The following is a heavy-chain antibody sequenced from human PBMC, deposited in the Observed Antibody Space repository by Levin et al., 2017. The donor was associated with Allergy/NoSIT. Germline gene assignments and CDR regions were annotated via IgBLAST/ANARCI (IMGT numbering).Heavy chain of an antibody. CDR1: GFSFSDYY. J-gene: IGHJ3*02. V-gene: IGHV3-11*01. CDR3: AGPSMTLDAFDI. Sequence: GESLKISCAASGFSFSDYYMSWIRQAPGEGLEWLSYISGTGDSIYYADSVKGRFTISRDNAKNSLYLQMNSLRVEDTAVYFCAGPSMTLDAFDIWGQGTVVTVAS. CDR2: ISGTGDSI.